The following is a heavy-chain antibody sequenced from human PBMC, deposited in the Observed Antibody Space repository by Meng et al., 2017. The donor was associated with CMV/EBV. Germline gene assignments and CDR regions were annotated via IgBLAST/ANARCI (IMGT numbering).Heavy chain of an antibody. J-gene: IGHJ6*02. CDR3: ARGYCSSTSCYTRYYYGMDV. Sequence: ASVKVSCKASGYTFTSYDINWVRQATGQGLEWMGWMNPNSGNTGYAQKFQGRVTITRNTSISTAYMELSSLRSEDTVVYYCARGYCSSTSCYTRYYYGMDVWGQGTTVTVSS. CDR1: GYTFTSYD. CDR2: MNPNSGNT. D-gene: IGHD2-2*02. V-gene: IGHV1-8*03.